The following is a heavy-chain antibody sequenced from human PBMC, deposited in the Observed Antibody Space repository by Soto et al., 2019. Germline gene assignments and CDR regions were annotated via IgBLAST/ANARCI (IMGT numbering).Heavy chain of an antibody. V-gene: IGHV3-30-3*01. Sequence: QVQLVESGGGVVQPGRSLRLSCAASGFTFSSYAMHWVRQAPGKGLEWVAVISYDGGNKYYADSVKGRFTISRDNSKNTLDLQMNSVRAEDTAVYYWARPLWRDDYNWGYFDLWGRGTLVTVSS. J-gene: IGHJ2*01. D-gene: IGHD4-4*01. CDR2: ISYDGGNK. CDR1: GFTFSSYA. CDR3: ARPLWRDDYNWGYFDL.